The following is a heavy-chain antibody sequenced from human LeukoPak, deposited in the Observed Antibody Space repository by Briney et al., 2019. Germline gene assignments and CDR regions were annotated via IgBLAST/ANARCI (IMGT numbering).Heavy chain of an antibody. CDR1: GFTFSSYG. CDR2: ISGSGGST. D-gene: IGHD3-10*01. CDR3: ARYDVLLWFGELPAPPFDY. V-gene: IGHV3-23*01. J-gene: IGHJ4*02. Sequence: GGTLRLSCAASGFTFSSYGMSWVRQAPGKGLEWVSAISGSGGSTYYADSVKGRFTISRDNSKNTLYLQMNSLRAEDTAVYYCARYDVLLWFGELPAPPFDYWSQGTLVTVSS.